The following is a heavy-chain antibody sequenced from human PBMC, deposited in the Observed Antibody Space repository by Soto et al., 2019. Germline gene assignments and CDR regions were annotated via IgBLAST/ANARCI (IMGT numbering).Heavy chain of an antibody. CDR1: GGTFSSYA. V-gene: IGHV1-69*13. J-gene: IGHJ3*02. CDR3: ARDNPPIDWLGGDNRQKRTDAFDI. D-gene: IGHD2-21*02. CDR2: IIPIFGTA. Sequence: VKVSCKASGGTFSSYAISWVRQAPGQGLEWMGGIIPIFGTANYAQKFQGRVTITADESTSTAYMELSSLRSEDTAVYYCARDNPPIDWLGGDNRQKRTDAFDIWGQGTMVTVSS.